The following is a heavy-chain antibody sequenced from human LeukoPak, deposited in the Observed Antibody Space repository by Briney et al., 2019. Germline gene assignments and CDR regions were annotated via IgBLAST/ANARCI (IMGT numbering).Heavy chain of an antibody. J-gene: IGHJ4*02. CDR1: GFTFPRYW. Sequence: GGSLRLVYVGCGFTFPRYWMGWVRQAPGKGLEWVANIKKDGSKKYYVDSVKGRFTISRDNAKNSLYLQMNSLRAEDTAMYYCAIIDRSLLNWGQGTLVTVSS. CDR2: IKKDGSKK. CDR3: AIIDRSLLN. V-gene: IGHV3-7*05. D-gene: IGHD3-9*01.